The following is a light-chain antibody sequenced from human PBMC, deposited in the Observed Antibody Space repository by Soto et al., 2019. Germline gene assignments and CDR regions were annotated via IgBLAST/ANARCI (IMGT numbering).Light chain of an antibody. Sequence: EIVMTQSPATPSVSPGERATLSCRASQIVSSNLAWYQHKPCQAPRLLIYGASNRATGIPDRFSGSGSGTDFTLTISRLEHEDFAVYYCQQYGSSGTFGQGTKVDIK. CDR2: GAS. CDR3: QQYGSSGT. CDR1: QIVSSN. J-gene: IGKJ1*01. V-gene: IGKV3-20*01.